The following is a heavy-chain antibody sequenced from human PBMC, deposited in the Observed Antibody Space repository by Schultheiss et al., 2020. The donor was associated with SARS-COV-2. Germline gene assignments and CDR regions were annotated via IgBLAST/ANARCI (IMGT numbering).Heavy chain of an antibody. CDR1: RFIFSVHY. CDR3: AREGGYCSGGSCYGENWFDP. D-gene: IGHD2-15*01. CDR2: FTASGGST. Sequence: GGSLRLSCAASRFIFSVHYMTWVRQAPGKGLEWVSSFTASGGSTHYAASVKGRFTMSRDNSKNTLYLQMNSLRAEDTAVYYCAREGGYCSGGSCYGENWFDPWGQGTLVTVSS. V-gene: IGHV3-23*01. J-gene: IGHJ5*02.